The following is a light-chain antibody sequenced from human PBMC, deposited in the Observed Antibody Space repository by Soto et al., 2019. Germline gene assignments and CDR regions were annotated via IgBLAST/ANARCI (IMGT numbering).Light chain of an antibody. CDR3: QSYDNSPSTYV. CDR1: SSDVGGYNY. J-gene: IGLJ1*01. Sequence: QSVLTQPASVSGSPGQSITISCTGSSSDVGGYNYVSWYQQYPGRSPKLMIFEVSLRPAGVSNRFSGSKSGNTASLAITGLQAEDEADYYCQSYDNSPSTYVFGTGTKLTVL. CDR2: EVS. V-gene: IGLV2-14*01.